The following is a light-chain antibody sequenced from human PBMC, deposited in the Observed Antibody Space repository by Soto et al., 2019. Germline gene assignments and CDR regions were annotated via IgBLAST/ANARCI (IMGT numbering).Light chain of an antibody. CDR1: QSISNS. Sequence: DIQMTQSPSTLSASVGDRVTITCRASQSISNSLAWYQQKPGKAPKLLMYKASSLESGVPSRFSGSGSGTEVTLTISSLQPDDFSTYYCRQYIDYPVTFGGGTKVEMK. CDR2: KAS. J-gene: IGKJ4*01. CDR3: RQYIDYPVT. V-gene: IGKV1-5*03.